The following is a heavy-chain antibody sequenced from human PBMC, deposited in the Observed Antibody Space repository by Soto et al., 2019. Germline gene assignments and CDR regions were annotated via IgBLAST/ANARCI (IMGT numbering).Heavy chain of an antibody. CDR1: GFTXSSYG. CDR2: IWYDGSNK. CDR3: ARVGITAGNYYYYYLDV. V-gene: IGHV3-33*01. Sequence: GGSMRLCCAACGFTXSSYGMHWVCQAPGKGLEWVAVIWYDGSNKYYADSVKGRFTISRDNSKNTLYLQMNSLRAEDTAVYYCARVGITAGNYYYYYLDVSGKGTTVTVSS. J-gene: IGHJ6*03. D-gene: IGHD3-10*01.